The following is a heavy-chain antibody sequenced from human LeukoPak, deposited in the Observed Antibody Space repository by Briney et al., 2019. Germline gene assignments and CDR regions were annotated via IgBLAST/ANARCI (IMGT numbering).Heavy chain of an antibody. CDR3: AGHHPRNTVDF. CDR2: ISDIGSI. Sequence: PSQTLSLTCAVSGGSISSGGYYWSWIRQPPGKGLEWIAYISDIGSINYNPSLKSRVTISLDTSKNQFSLKLSSVTAADTAVYYCAGHHPRNTVDFWGQGTLVTVSS. J-gene: IGHJ4*02. D-gene: IGHD2-8*02. V-gene: IGHV4-61*08. CDR1: GGSISSGGYY.